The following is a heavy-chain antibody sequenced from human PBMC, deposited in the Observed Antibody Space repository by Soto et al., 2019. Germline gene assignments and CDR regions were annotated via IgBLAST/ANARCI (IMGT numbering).Heavy chain of an antibody. J-gene: IGHJ3*02. V-gene: IGHV1-46*01. CDR2: INPSGRST. Sequence: ASVNVSCKASGYTYTSYYMHWVRQAPGQGLEWMGIINPSGRSTSYAQKFQGRVTMTRDTSTSTVYMELSSLRSEDTAVYYCARDRMFYYESSSYPGGDAFDIWGKGIMLTVSS. CDR3: ARDRMFYYESSSYPGGDAFDI. D-gene: IGHD3-22*01. CDR1: GYTYTSYY.